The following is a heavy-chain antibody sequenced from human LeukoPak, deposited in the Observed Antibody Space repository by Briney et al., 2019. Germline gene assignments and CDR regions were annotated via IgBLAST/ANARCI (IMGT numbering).Heavy chain of an antibody. V-gene: IGHV3-64*01. J-gene: IGHJ6*03. CDR3: ARHRDYDGAYYYYHMGV. CDR2: ISKNGGST. CDR1: GVTFNSDT. D-gene: IGHD3-10*01. Sequence: PGGSLRLSCVASGVTFNSDTMHWVRQAPGKGLEYVSGISKNGGSTFYVNSMKGRFTISRDNSKNTLYLQMGSLRGDDTAVYYCARHRDYDGAYYYYHMGVWGKGTTVTVSS.